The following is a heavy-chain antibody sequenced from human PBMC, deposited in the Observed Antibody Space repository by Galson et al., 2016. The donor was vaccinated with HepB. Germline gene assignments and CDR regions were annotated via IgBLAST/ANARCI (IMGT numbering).Heavy chain of an antibody. CDR1: GFTFSDSA. CDR2: IRSQVNTYAT. Sequence: SLRLSCAASGFTFSDSAMHWVRQASGKGLEWLGRIRSQVNTYATAYAASVKGRFTISRDDSQNTAYLQMNSLKTEDTAVYYCTRRRASGGKGETVDNWGQGILVTVSS. V-gene: IGHV3-73*01. J-gene: IGHJ4*02. D-gene: IGHD1-26*01. CDR3: TRRRASGGKGETVDN.